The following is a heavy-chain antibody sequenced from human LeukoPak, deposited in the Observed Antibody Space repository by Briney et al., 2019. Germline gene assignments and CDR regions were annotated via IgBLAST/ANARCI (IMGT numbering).Heavy chain of an antibody. CDR1: GYTFPNYD. CDR3: ARAGYCGDGGCRGGSAFDV. J-gene: IGHJ3*01. CDR2: ISVYTVDT. D-gene: IGHD2-15*01. Sequence: ASVKVSCKTSGYTFPNYDIYWVREAPGQGLECMGWISVYTVDTKYAQILQGRCTVTTDTSTSTAYMELRSLTYDDTAVYYCARAGYCGDGGCRGGSAFDVWGQGTMVTVSS. V-gene: IGHV1-18*01.